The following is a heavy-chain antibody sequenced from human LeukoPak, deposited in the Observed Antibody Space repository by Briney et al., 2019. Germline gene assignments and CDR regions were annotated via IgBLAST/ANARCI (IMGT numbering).Heavy chain of an antibody. J-gene: IGHJ6*03. D-gene: IGHD2-8*01. Sequence: ASVKVSCKASGYTFTGYYMHWVRQAPGQGLEWMGWINPNSGGTNYAQKFQGRVTMTRDTSISTAYMELSRLRSDDAAVYYCARGMLRAYYYMDVWGKGTTVTISS. V-gene: IGHV1-2*02. CDR1: GYTFTGYY. CDR2: INPNSGGT. CDR3: ARGMLRAYYYMDV.